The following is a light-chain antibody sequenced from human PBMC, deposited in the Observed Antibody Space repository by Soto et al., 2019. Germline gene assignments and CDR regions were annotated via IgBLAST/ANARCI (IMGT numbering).Light chain of an antibody. CDR1: QTIDSS. CDR2: AAS. J-gene: IGKJ1*01. V-gene: IGKV1-39*01. CDR3: QHSYSTPWT. Sequence: DIQMTQSPSSLSASVGDRVTITCRASQTIDSSLNWYQQKPGKAPKLLIYAASSLQSGVPSRFSGSGSGTDFTLTISSLQPEDFATYYCQHSYSTPWTFGQGTKVEIK.